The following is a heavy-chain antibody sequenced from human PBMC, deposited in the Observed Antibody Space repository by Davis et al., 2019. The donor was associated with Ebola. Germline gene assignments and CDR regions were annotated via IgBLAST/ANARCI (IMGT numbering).Heavy chain of an antibody. J-gene: IGHJ4*02. Sequence: GESLKISCAASGFTFSSYAMSWVRQAPGKGLEWVSAISGSGGSTCYADSVKGRFTISRDNSKNTLYLQMNSLRAEDTAVYYCAREAGGVAAAGKDYWGQGTLVTVSS. CDR1: GFTFSSYA. CDR3: AREAGGVAAAGKDY. D-gene: IGHD6-13*01. V-gene: IGHV3-23*01. CDR2: ISGSGGST.